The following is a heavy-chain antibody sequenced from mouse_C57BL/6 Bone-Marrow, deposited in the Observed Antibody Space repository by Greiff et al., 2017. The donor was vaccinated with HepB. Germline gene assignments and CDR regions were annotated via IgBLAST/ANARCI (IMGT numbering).Heavy chain of an antibody. Sequence: VKLQQPGAELVKPGASVKLSCKASGYTFTSYWMQRVKQRPGQGLEWIGKIDPSDSYTNYTQKIKGKATLTVDISSSTAYMQLSSLTSEDSAVYYFARPWLRDVYWYFDVWGTETTVTVSS. CDR3: ARPWLRDVYWYFDV. CDR1: GYTFTSYW. D-gene: IGHD2-2*01. V-gene: IGHV1-50*01. CDR2: IDPSDSYT. J-gene: IGHJ1*03.